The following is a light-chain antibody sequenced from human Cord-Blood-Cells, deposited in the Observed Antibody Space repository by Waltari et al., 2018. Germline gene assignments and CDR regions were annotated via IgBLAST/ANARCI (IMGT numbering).Light chain of an antibody. J-gene: IGKJ1*01. CDR3: QQYGSSRT. CDR1: QSVSIRY. V-gene: IGKV3-20*01. Sequence: SCRASQSVSIRYVAWYQQKPGQAPRLLIYGASSRATGIPDSFSGSGSGTDFTLTISRLEPEDFAVYYCQQYGSSRTFGQGTKVEIK. CDR2: GAS.